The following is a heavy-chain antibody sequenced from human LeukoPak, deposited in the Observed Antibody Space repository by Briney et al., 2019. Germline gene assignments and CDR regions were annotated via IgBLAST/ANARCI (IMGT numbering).Heavy chain of an antibody. CDR3: ARSGSGSYFLDY. CDR2: ISNSSSTM. V-gene: IGHV3-48*01. CDR1: GFTFSSYS. J-gene: IGHJ4*02. Sequence: PGGSLRLSCAASGFTFSSYSMNWVRQAPGKGLEWISYISNSSSTMYYADSVKGRFTISRDNFKHTLYLQMNSLRAEDTAVYYCARSGSGSYFLDYWGQGTLVTVSS. D-gene: IGHD3-10*01.